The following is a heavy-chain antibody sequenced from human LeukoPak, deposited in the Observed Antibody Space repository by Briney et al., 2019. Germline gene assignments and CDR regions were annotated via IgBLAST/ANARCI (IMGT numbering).Heavy chain of an antibody. CDR2: IGGSGASGGST. V-gene: IGHV3-23*01. D-gene: IGHD1-14*01. CDR3: AKDRYQIKVRGIDY. Sequence: GGSLRLSCAASGFTFSSNAMSWVRQAPGKGLEWVSGIGGSGASGGSTYYAESVKGRFTISRDNSKNTLYLQMNSQRAEDTAVYYCAKDRYQIKVRGIDYWGQGTLVTVSS. CDR1: GFTFSSNA. J-gene: IGHJ4*02.